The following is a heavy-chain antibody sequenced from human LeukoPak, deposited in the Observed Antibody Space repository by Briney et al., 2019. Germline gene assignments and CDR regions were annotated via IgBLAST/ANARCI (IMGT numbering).Heavy chain of an antibody. CDR1: GGAFSGHY. J-gene: IGHJ4*02. CDR2: IYYSGST. Sequence: SETLSLTCDVSGGAFSGHYWSWIRQPPGKGLEWIGYIYYSGSTNYNPSLKSRVTISVDTSKNQFSLKLSSVTAADTAVYYCASPLGGYWGQGTLVTVSS. D-gene: IGHD3-16*01. CDR3: ASPLGGY. V-gene: IGHV4-59*11.